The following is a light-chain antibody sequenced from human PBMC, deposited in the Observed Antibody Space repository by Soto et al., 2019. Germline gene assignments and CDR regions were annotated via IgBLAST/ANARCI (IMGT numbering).Light chain of an antibody. CDR1: SSDVGGYKY. V-gene: IGLV2-14*01. J-gene: IGLJ1*01. CDR3: SSYTSYTSYV. Sequence: QSVLTQPASVSGSPGQSIAISCTGTSSDVGGYKYVSWYQQYPGKAPKLMIYDVSNRPSGVPDRFSGSKSGNTASLTISGLQSEDEADYYCSSYTSYTSYVIGTGTKVTVL. CDR2: DVS.